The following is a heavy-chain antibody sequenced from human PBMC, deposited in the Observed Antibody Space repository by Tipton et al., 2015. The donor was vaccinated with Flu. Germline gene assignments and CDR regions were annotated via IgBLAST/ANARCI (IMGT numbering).Heavy chain of an antibody. CDR2: INPNSGGT. Sequence: QLVQSGAEVKKPGASVKVSCKASGYTFTGYYMHWVRQAPGQGLEWMGRINPNSGGTNYAQKFQGRVTMTRDTSISTAYMELSRLRSDDTAVYYCAQIPWADVDYYYYGMDVGGQGPAVTVSS. V-gene: IGHV1-2*06. CDR1: GYTFTGYY. J-gene: IGHJ6*02. CDR3: AQIPWADVDYYYYGMDV. D-gene: IGHD2-2*02.